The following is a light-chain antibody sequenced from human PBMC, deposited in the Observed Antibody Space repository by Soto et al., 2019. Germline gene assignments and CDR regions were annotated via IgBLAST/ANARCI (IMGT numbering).Light chain of an antibody. CDR3: QQYNSDPLT. V-gene: IGKV1-5*03. J-gene: IGKJ4*01. Sequence: DIQMTQSPSTLSASVGDRVTITCRASQSISSWLAWYQQKPGKAPKLLIYKASSLESGVPSRFSGSGSGTEFTLTISSLQPDDLGTYYCQQYNSDPLTFGGGTKVEIK. CDR1: QSISSW. CDR2: KAS.